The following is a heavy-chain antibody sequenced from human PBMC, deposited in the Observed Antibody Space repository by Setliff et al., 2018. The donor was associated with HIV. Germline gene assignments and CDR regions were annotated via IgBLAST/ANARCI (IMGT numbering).Heavy chain of an antibody. D-gene: IGHD6-13*01. CDR3: ARIGSGWSVGWFDP. V-gene: IGHV4-38-2*02. CDR2: IDASANT. J-gene: IGHJ5*02. Sequence: SETLSLTCTVSGSSISSNYYWAWIRQAPGEGLEWIGCIDASANTYYIPSLKSRATISIDTSKNQLSLKLRSATAADTAVYYCARIGSGWSVGWFDPWGQGTLVTVSS. CDR1: GSSISSNYY.